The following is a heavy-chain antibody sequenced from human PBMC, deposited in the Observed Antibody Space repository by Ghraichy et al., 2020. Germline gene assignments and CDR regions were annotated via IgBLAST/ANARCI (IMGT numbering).Heavy chain of an antibody. CDR1: GFTFSDYW. V-gene: IGHV3-7*03. D-gene: IGHD3-22*01. Sequence: GGSLRLSCAASGFTFSDYWMSWVRQAPGRGLEWVGNIKPDGSEKFYVDSVKGRFTLSRDNAKNSLFLQLNSLRAEDTAVYYCARGDYHENSGYYHDVFDIWGQGTMVTVSS. CDR3: ARGDYHENSGYYHDVFDI. J-gene: IGHJ3*02. CDR2: IKPDGSEK.